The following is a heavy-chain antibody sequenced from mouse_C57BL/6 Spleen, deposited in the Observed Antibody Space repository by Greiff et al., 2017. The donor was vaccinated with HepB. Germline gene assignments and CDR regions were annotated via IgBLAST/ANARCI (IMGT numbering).Heavy chain of an antibody. J-gene: IGHJ2*01. CDR2: IDPSDSYT. Sequence: QVQLQQPGAELVRPGTSVKLSCKASGYTFTSYWMHWVKQRPGQGLEWIGVIDPSDSYTNYNQKFKGKATLTVDTSSSTAYMQLSSLTSEDSAVYYCARWDGSSFPYFDDWGQGTTLTVSS. V-gene: IGHV1-59*01. CDR1: GYTFTSYW. D-gene: IGHD1-1*01. CDR3: ARWDGSSFPYFDD.